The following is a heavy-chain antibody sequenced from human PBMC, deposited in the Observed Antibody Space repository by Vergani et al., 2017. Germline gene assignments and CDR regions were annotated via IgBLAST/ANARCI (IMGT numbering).Heavy chain of an antibody. D-gene: IGHD4-11*01. Sequence: QVQLQESGPGLVKPSQTLSLTCTVSGGSISSGDYYWSWIRQPPGKGLEWIGYIYYSGSTYYNPSLKSRVTISVDTSKNQFSLKLSSVTAADTAVYYCARENYSNLYHYYYYMDVWGKGTTVTVSS. CDR3: ARENYSNLYHYYYYMDV. CDR2: IYYSGST. V-gene: IGHV4-30-4*08. CDR1: GGSISSGDYY. J-gene: IGHJ6*03.